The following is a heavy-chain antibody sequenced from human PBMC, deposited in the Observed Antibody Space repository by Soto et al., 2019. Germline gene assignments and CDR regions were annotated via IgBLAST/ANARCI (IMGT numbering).Heavy chain of an antibody. V-gene: IGHV3-23*01. CDR1: GFTFSSYA. Sequence: EVQLLESGGGLVQPGGSLRLSCAASGFTFSSYAMSWVRQAPGKGLEWVSAIRGSGGSTYYADSVKVRFTISRDNSQNTLYLQMNSLRAEDTAVYYGAKGGIVLVPVPLSYWGQGTLVTVSS. CDR3: AKGGIVLVPVPLSY. J-gene: IGHJ4*02. CDR2: IRGSGGST. D-gene: IGHD2-2*01.